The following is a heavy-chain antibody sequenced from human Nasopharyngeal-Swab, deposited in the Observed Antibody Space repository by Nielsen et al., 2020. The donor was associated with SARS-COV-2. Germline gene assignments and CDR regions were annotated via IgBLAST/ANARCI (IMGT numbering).Heavy chain of an antibody. CDR3: ATANNGNYYWDY. Sequence: GESLKTFCKGSGNSFSSSWIGWVRPMPGKVLEWMGIMYPLDSDTRYSPSFQGQVTISADKSISTAYLQWSSLKASDTAMYYCATANNGNYYWDYWGQGTLVTVSS. CDR1: GNSFSSSW. D-gene: IGHD1-26*01. J-gene: IGHJ4*02. CDR2: MYPLDSDT. V-gene: IGHV5-51*01.